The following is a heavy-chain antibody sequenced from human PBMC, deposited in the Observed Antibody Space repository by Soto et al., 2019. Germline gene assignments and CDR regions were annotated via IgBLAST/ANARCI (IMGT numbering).Heavy chain of an antibody. Sequence: QITLKESGPTLVKPTQTLTLTCTFSGFSLSTSGVGVGWIRQPPGKALEWLALIYWDDDKRYSPSLKSRLTITKDTSKNQVVLTMTNMDPVDTATYYCAPRPGDCSGGSCYSRALSFDYWGQGTLVTVSS. CDR1: GFSLSTSGVG. J-gene: IGHJ4*02. CDR3: APRPGDCSGGSCYSRALSFDY. D-gene: IGHD2-15*01. CDR2: IYWDDDK. V-gene: IGHV2-5*02.